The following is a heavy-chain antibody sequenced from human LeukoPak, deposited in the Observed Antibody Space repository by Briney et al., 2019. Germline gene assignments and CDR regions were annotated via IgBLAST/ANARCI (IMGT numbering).Heavy chain of an antibody. CDR3: ARQGDGHKNCFDK. J-gene: IGHJ4*02. V-gene: IGHV4-39*01. CDR2: IFYSGST. CDR1: RGSVSSSSYY. Sequence: SETLSLTCTVSRGSVSSSSYYWGWIRQPPGKGLEWLGSIFYSGSTYYNPSLKSRVTLSVDLSKNQFSLNLSSVTAADTAVYYCARQGDGHKNCFDKWGQGTLVTVSS. D-gene: IGHD5-24*01.